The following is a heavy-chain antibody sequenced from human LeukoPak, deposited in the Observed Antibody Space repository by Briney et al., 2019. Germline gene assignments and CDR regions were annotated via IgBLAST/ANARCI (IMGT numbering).Heavy chain of an antibody. CDR3: ASPRARGYSYGLNFDY. V-gene: IGHV1-46*01. D-gene: IGHD5-18*01. Sequence: ASVKVSCKASGYTFTSYYMHWVRQAPGQGLEWMGIINPSGGSTSYAQKFQGRVTITADESTSTAYMELSSLRSEDTAVYYCASPRARGYSYGLNFDYWGQGTLVTVSS. J-gene: IGHJ4*02. CDR2: INPSGGST. CDR1: GYTFTSYY.